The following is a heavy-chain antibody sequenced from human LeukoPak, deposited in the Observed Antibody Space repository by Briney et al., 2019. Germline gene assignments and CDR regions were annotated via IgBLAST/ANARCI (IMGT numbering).Heavy chain of an antibody. CDR2: ISSNGGST. V-gene: IGHV3-64*01. CDR3: ARDMYYGSGRHSPWIDP. D-gene: IGHD3-10*01. J-gene: IGHJ5*02. CDR1: GFTFSNYA. Sequence: PGGSLRLSCAASGFTFSNYAMHWVRQAPGKGLEYVSAISSNGGSTYYANSVEGRFTISRDNSKSTLYLQMGSLRAEDMAVYYCARDMYYGSGRHSPWIDPWGQGTLVTVSS.